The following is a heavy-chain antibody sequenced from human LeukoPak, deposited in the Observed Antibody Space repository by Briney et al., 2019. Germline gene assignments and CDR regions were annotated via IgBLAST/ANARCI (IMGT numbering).Heavy chain of an antibody. D-gene: IGHD1-26*01. CDR3: ASALGLGSYSTPTTYFDI. CDR2: TNSDGSST. V-gene: IGHV3-74*01. Sequence: GGSLRLSCAASGFTFSSYWMYWVRQAPGKGLVWVSRTNSDGSSTSYADSVKGRFTISRDNAKNTLYLQMNSLRAEDTAVYYCASALGLGSYSTPTTYFDIWGQGTMVTVSS. J-gene: IGHJ3*02. CDR1: GFTFSSYW.